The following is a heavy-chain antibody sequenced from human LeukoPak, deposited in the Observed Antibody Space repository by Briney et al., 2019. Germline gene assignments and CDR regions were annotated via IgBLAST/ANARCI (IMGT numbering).Heavy chain of an antibody. CDR3: ALIVVVATNPYNWFDP. CDR2: INPNSGGT. CDR1: GYTFTGYY. V-gene: IGHV1-2*02. D-gene: IGHD2-15*01. J-gene: IGHJ5*02. Sequence: ASVKVSCKASGYTFTGYYMHWVRQAPGQGLEWMGWINPNSGGTNYAQKFQGRVTMTRDTSISTAYMELRRLRSDDTAVYYCALIVVVATNPYNWFDPWGQGTLVTVSS.